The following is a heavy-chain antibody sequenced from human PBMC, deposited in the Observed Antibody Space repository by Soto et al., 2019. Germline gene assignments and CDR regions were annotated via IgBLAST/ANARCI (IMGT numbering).Heavy chain of an antibody. Sequence: PGGSLRLSCAASGFTFSNYWMHWVRQAPEKGLVWVSRINTDGSSTNYADSVKGRFTISRDNAKNTLYLQMNSLRAEDTAVYYCARVAPLVGFDYWGQGTLVTVSS. J-gene: IGHJ4*02. CDR1: GFTFSNYW. D-gene: IGHD6-6*01. CDR2: INTDGSST. V-gene: IGHV3-74*01. CDR3: ARVAPLVGFDY.